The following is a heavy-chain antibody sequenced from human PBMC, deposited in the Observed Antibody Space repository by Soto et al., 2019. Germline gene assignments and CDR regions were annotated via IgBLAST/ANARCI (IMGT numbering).Heavy chain of an antibody. CDR2: ISYDGSNK. CDR1: GFTFSSYG. D-gene: IGHD3-16*01. Sequence: GGSLRLSCVASGFTFSSYGMHWVRQAPGKGLEWVAVISYDGSNKYNADSVKGRFTISRDNSKNTLYLQMNSLRVEDTAVYYCAKAHVWGSYYKRGILIYYNCGRDVWGQGTTVTFPS. CDR3: AKAHVWGSYYKRGILIYYNCGRDV. V-gene: IGHV3-30*18. J-gene: IGHJ6*02.